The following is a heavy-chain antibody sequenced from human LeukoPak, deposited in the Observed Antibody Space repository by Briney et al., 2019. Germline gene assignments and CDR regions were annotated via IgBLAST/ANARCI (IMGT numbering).Heavy chain of an antibody. CDR3: ARVVPAAMDYYYYYYMDV. V-gene: IGHV3-48*01. Sequence: GGSLRLSCAASGFTFSSYSMNWVRQAPGKALEWVSYISSSSSTIYYADSVKGRFTISRDNAKNSLYLQMNSLRAEDTAVYYCARVVPAAMDYYYYYYMDVWGKGTTVTVSS. CDR1: GFTFSSYS. J-gene: IGHJ6*03. CDR2: ISSSSSTI. D-gene: IGHD2-2*01.